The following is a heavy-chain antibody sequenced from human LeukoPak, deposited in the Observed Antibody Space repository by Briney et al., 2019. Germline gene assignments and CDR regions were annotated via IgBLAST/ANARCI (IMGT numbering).Heavy chain of an antibody. CDR1: GYTFTSYG. D-gene: IGHD3-22*01. J-gene: IGHJ4*02. V-gene: IGHV1-18*01. CDR2: ISAYNGNT. CDR3: AREVPYDTSRYYQPFDY. Sequence: ASVKVSCKASGYTFTSYGITWVRQAPGQGLEWMGWISAYNGNTNYAQRLQGRVTMTTDTSTSTAYMNLRSLRSDDTAVYYCAREVPYDTSRYYQPFDYWGQGTLVTVSS.